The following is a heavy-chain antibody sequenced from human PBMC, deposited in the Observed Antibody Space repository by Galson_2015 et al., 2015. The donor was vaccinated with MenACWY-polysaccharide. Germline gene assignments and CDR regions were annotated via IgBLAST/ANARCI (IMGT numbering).Heavy chain of an antibody. D-gene: IGHD4-23*01. CDR1: GGTFSSYA. CDR2: IIPMINTP. V-gene: IGHV1-69*04. CDR3: ARVLCRGNICYFAY. Sequence: SVKVSCKASGGTFSSYATSWLRQAPGQGLEWIGRIIPMINTPKYAQHFQGRLTITADTSTKTAYMELSSLTSEDTAVYYCARVLCRGNICYFAYWGQGTLVTVSS. J-gene: IGHJ4*02.